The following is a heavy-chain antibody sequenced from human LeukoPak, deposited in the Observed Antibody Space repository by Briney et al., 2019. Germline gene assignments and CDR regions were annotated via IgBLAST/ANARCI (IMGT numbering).Heavy chain of an antibody. V-gene: IGHV3-30*04. J-gene: IGHJ4*02. CDR3: VRQSTGLDY. Sequence: GGSLRLSCAPSGFTFSTHTVHWVRQAPGKGLEWVAVIEADGRNKFHAESVRGRFTISRDNSRNTLYLQLDSLRSEDTAVYYCVRQSTGLDYWGQGTLVTVSS. CDR1: GFTFSTHT. D-gene: IGHD5/OR15-5a*01. CDR2: IEADGRNK.